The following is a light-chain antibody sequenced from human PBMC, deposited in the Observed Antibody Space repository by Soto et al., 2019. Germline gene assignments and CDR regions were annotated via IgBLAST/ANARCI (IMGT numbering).Light chain of an antibody. J-gene: IGKJ5*01. CDR3: QKYGDSSIT. CDR1: QSVSGDY. CDR2: GAS. Sequence: VVTQTPDTLSLSVGQRATLSCRASQSVSGDYLAWYQKKSGQAPKRLLYGASRRATDIPERFSGSGSGIDFALTISRLEAEDFAVYYCQKYGDSSITFGQGTLLAIK. V-gene: IGKV3-20*01.